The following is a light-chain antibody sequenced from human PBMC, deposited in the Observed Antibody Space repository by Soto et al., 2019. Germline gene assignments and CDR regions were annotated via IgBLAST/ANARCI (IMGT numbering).Light chain of an antibody. V-gene: IGKV4-1*01. CDR3: QQYYSTPYT. CDR1: QSVLYSSNNKNH. J-gene: IGKJ2*01. Sequence: DFVMTQSPASLAVSLGERATINCKSTQSVLYSSNNKNHLAWYQQKPGQPPRLLIYWASTRESGVPDRFSGSGSGTDFTLAISSLQAEDVAVYYCQQYYSTPYTFGQGTKLEIK. CDR2: WAS.